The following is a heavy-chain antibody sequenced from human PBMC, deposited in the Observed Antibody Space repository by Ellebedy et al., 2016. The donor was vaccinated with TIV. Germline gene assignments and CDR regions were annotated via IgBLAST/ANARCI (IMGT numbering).Heavy chain of an antibody. Sequence: GGSLRLSXAASGFTVGNNYMSWVRQAPGKGLEWVSLIYSRDDTAYADSVKGRFTISRDSSKNTLYLQMNSLRADDTAVYYCVRDRNYPNDVFDLWGQGTVVTVSS. CDR3: VRDRNYPNDVFDL. D-gene: IGHD5-24*01. CDR2: IYSRDDT. CDR1: GFTVGNNY. J-gene: IGHJ3*01. V-gene: IGHV3-53*01.